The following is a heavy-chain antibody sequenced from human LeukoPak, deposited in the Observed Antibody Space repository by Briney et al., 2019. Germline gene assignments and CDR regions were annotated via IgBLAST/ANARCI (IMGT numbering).Heavy chain of an antibody. J-gene: IGHJ4*02. CDR2: IYSGGNT. CDR3: ARDYYDSSGSGYYDYFDL. CDR1: GGSINAYY. V-gene: IGHV4-4*07. D-gene: IGHD3-22*01. Sequence: PSETLSLTCTVSGGSINAYYWSWIRQLAGKGLEWIGRIYSGGNTNYSPSLKSRVTMSVDTSKNQFSLKLTSVTAADTAVYYCARDYYDSSGSGYYDYFDLWGQGTLVTVSS.